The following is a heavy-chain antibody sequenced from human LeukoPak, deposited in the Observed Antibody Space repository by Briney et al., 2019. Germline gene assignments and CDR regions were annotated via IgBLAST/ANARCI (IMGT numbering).Heavy chain of an antibody. CDR1: GYTFTSYD. CDR3: ARDDSRTGGFDP. J-gene: IGHJ5*02. V-gene: IGHV1-8*01. CDR2: MNPNSGNT. Sequence: ASAKVSCKASGYTFTSYDINWVRQATGQGLEWMGWMNPNSGNTGYAQKFQGRVTMTRNNSISTAYIELSSMRSEDTAVYYCARDDSRTGGFDPWGQGTLVTVSS. D-gene: IGHD3-22*01.